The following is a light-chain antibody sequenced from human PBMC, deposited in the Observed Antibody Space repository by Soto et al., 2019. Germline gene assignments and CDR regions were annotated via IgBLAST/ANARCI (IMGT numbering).Light chain of an antibody. CDR2: EVN. CDR1: NSDVGAYIY. CDR3: SSYTTAGSSYYV. J-gene: IGLJ1*01. Sequence: QSVLTQPPSASGSPGQSVTISCTGTNSDVGAYIYVSWYQQHPGKAPKLLIFEVNKRPSGVPDRFSGSRSGNTASLTVSGLQPEDEADYFCSSYTTAGSSYYVFGTGTKLTVL. V-gene: IGLV2-8*01.